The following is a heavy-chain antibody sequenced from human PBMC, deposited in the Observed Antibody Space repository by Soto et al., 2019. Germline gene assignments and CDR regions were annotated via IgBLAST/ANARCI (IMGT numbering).Heavy chain of an antibody. D-gene: IGHD6-13*01. Sequence: TGGSLRLSCAASGFTFSSYAMSWVRQAPGKGLEWVSAISGSGGSTYYADSVKGRFTISRDNSKNTLYLQMNSLRAEDTAVYYCAKDLSSFPTPAADYWGQGTLVTVSS. CDR2: ISGSGGST. J-gene: IGHJ4*02. CDR1: GFTFSSYA. V-gene: IGHV3-23*01. CDR3: AKDLSSFPTPAADY.